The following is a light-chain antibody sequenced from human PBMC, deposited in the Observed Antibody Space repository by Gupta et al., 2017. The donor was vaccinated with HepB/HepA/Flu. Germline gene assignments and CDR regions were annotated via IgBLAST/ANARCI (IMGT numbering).Light chain of an antibody. Sequence: DIVMTQSPDPLAGSLGERATINCKSSQSILYSSNNKNYLAWYQQKPGQPPKPLIYWASSRESGVPDRFSGSGSGTDFTLTITSLQAEDVAIYYCQQYYSTPRTFGQGTKVEIK. CDR3: QQYYSTPRT. V-gene: IGKV4-1*01. CDR1: QSILYSSNNKNY. CDR2: WAS. J-gene: IGKJ1*01.